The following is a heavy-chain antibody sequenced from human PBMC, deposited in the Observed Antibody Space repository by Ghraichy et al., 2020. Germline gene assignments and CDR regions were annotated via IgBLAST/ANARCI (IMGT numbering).Heavy chain of an antibody. D-gene: IGHD2-2*01. CDR2: INPDSGDT. CDR1: GYTFTGYF. Sequence: ASVKVSCKASGYTFTGYFMHWVRQAPGQGLEWMGRINPDSGDTNYAQKFQGRVTMTRDTSISTAYMDLSRLTSDDTAVYYCARPTVTNSRCYWPRGFGAFDIWGKGTMVTVSS. J-gene: IGHJ3*02. CDR3: ARPTVTNSRCYWPRGFGAFDI. V-gene: IGHV1-2*06.